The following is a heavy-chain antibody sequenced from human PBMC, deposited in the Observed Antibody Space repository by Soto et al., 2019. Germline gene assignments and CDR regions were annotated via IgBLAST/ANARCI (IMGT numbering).Heavy chain of an antibody. D-gene: IGHD2-15*01. V-gene: IGHV1-69*02. CDR2: IIPILGIA. Sequence: ASVKVSCKASGGTFSSYTISWVRQAPGQGLEWMGRIIPILGIANYAQKFQGRVTITADKSTSTAYMELSSLRSEDTALYYCASFYCSGGSCYGFDYWGQGTLVTVSS. CDR3: ASFYCSGGSCYGFDY. J-gene: IGHJ4*02. CDR1: GGTFSSYT.